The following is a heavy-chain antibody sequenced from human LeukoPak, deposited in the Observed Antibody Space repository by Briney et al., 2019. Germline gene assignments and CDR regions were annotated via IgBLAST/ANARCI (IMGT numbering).Heavy chain of an antibody. CDR1: GFTFSSYA. CDR2: ISGSGGST. Sequence: PGGSLRLPCAASGFTFSSYAMSWVRQAPGKGLEWVSAISGSGGSTYYADSVKGRFTISRDNSKNTLYLQMNSLRAEDTAVYYCAKDSPRNYYDSSQPFDYWGQGTLVTVSS. CDR3: AKDSPRNYYDSSQPFDY. J-gene: IGHJ4*02. V-gene: IGHV3-23*01. D-gene: IGHD3-22*01.